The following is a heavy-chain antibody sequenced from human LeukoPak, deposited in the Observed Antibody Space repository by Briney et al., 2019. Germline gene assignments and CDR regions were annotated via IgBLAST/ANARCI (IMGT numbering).Heavy chain of an antibody. CDR1: GYTFTGYY. D-gene: IGHD1-26*01. CDR3: ARDRGSYFHDAFDI. Sequence: ASVKVSCKASGYTFTGYYMYWVRQAPGQGLERMGWINPNSGGTNYAQKFQGRVTMTGDTSISTVYMELSRLTSDDAAIYYCARDRGSYFHDAFDIWGQGTMVTVSS. J-gene: IGHJ3*02. V-gene: IGHV1-2*02. CDR2: INPNSGGT.